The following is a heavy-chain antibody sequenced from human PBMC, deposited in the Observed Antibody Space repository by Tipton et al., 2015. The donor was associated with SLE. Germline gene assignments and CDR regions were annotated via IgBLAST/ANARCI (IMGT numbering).Heavy chain of an antibody. D-gene: IGHD3-16*01. J-gene: IGHJ4*02. V-gene: IGHV3-21*01. CDR1: GFTFSSYS. CDR2: ISSSSSYI. Sequence: SLRLSCAASGFTFSSYSMNWVRQAPGKGLEWVSSISSSSSYIYYADSVKGRFTISRDNAKNSLYLQMNSLRAEDTAVYYCARVGADTLVDYWGQGTLVTVSS. CDR3: ARVGADTLVDY.